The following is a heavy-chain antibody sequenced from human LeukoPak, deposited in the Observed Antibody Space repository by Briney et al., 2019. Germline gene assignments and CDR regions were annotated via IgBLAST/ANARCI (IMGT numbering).Heavy chain of an antibody. CDR1: GGSISSDY. CDR2: IYYTGST. D-gene: IGHD6-19*01. V-gene: IGHV4-59*01. Sequence: SETLSLTCTVSGGSISSDYWSWIRQPPGKGLEWIGYIYYTGSTTYNPSLKSRLTISLDTSKNQFSLKLTSVTAADTAVYYCARHIAVGEDVWGQGTTVTVCS. CDR3: ARHIAVGEDV. J-gene: IGHJ6*02.